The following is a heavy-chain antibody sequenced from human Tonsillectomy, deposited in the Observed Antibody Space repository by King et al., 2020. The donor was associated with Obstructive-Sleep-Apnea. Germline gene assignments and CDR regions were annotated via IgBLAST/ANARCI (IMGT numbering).Heavy chain of an antibody. J-gene: IGHJ4*02. D-gene: IGHD4-17*01. CDR2: IYYSGST. V-gene: IGHV4-39*07. Sequence: QLQESGPGLVKPSETLSLTCTVSGGSISSSSYYWGWIRQPPGKGLEWIGSIYYSGSTYYNPSLKSRVTISVDTSKNQFSLKLSSVTAADTAVYYCARGVGDYGDYGRDYWGQGTLVTVSS. CDR1: GGSISSSSYY. CDR3: ARGVGDYGDYGRDY.